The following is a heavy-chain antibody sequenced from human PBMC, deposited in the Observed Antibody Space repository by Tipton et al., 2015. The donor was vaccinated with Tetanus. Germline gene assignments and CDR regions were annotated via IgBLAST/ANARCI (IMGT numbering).Heavy chain of an antibody. CDR2: IYYSGST. D-gene: IGHD4-17*01. CDR3: ARAPSQDGDLDY. CDR1: GGSISSGGYY. J-gene: IGHJ4*02. Sequence: LRLSCTVSGGSISSGGYYWSWIRQHPGKGLEWIGYIYYSGSTYYNPSLKSRVTIPVDTSKNQFSLKLSSVTAADTAVYYCARAPSQDGDLDYRGQGTLVTVSS. V-gene: IGHV4-31*02.